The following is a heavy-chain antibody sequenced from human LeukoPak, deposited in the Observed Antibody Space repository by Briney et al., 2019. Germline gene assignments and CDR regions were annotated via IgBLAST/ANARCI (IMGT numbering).Heavy chain of an antibody. D-gene: IGHD6-13*01. J-gene: IGHJ5*02. CDR1: GFTFSSYA. Sequence: GGSLRLSCAASGFTFSSYAMTWVRQAPGKGLEWVSSISGSGYSTYYADSVKGRFTISRDNSKNTLYLQMNSLRGEDTAVYYCAKGVGIEGAGHFDPWGQGAVVTVSS. V-gene: IGHV3-23*01. CDR3: AKGVGIEGAGHFDP. CDR2: ISGSGYST.